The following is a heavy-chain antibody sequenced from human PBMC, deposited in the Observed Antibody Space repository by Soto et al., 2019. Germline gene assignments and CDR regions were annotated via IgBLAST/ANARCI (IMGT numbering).Heavy chain of an antibody. V-gene: IGHV3-30*18. CDR1: GFIFSSYG. J-gene: IGHJ6*02. D-gene: IGHD5-12*01. CDR3: AKTITTVATTYYYGMDV. CDR2: ISYDGSNE. Sequence: QVQLVESGGGVVQPGRSLRLSCAASGFIFSSYGMHWVRQAPGKGLEWVARISYDGSNEDYADSVKGRFTISRDNSKIALYLQMNSPRAEDTAVYYWAKTITTVATTYYYGMDVWCQGTTVTVSS.